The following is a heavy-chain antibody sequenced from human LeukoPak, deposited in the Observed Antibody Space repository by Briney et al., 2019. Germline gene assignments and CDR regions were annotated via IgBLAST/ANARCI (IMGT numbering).Heavy chain of an antibody. CDR3: ARDPSASYYDSSGYYSRAPLFDY. V-gene: IGHV3-23*01. CDR1: GFTFSSYA. Sequence: GGSLRLSCAASGFTFSSYAMSWVRQAPGKGLEWVSAISGSGGSTYYADSVKGRFTISRDNSKNTLYLQMNSLRAEDTAVYYCARDPSASYYDSSGYYSRAPLFDYWGQGTLVTVSS. J-gene: IGHJ4*02. D-gene: IGHD3-22*01. CDR2: ISGSGGST.